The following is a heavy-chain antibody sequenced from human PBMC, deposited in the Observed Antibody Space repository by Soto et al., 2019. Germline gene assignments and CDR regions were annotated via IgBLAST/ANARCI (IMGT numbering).Heavy chain of an antibody. Sequence: SETLSLTCSVSGDSISSGTSYWGWVRQPPGKGLEWIGSTYYSGSSHYNPSLKSRVIISVDMSKNQFSLNLSSTTAADTAVYYCARHPTETIIRYYATHYFDSWGQGTLVTVSS. J-gene: IGHJ4*02. CDR2: TYYSGSS. D-gene: IGHD3-10*01. CDR1: GDSISSGTSY. V-gene: IGHV4-39*01. CDR3: ARHPTETIIRYYATHYFDS.